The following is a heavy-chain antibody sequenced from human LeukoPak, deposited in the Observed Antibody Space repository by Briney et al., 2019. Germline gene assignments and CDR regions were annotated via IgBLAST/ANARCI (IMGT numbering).Heavy chain of an antibody. V-gene: IGHV6-1*01. CDR3: AKGYHNSWYSDYMDV. CDR1: GDSVSSNSAA. J-gene: IGHJ6*03. CDR2: TYYRSKWYN. D-gene: IGHD6-13*01. Sequence: SQTLSLTCAISGDSVSSNSAAWNWIRQSPSRGLEWLGRTYYRSKWYNDYAVSVKSRITINPDTSKNQFSLQLNSVTPEDTALYYCAKGYHNSWYSDYMDVWGKGTTVTVSS.